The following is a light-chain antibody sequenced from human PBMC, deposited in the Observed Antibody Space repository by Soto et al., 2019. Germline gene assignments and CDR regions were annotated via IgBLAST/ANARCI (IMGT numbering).Light chain of an antibody. V-gene: IGKV3-15*01. Sequence: EIVLTQSPGTLSLSPGERATLSCRASESVGAYVAWYQHKPGQAPRLLIYGASTRATSFPARFSGSGSGTDFTLTISSLQSEDFATYYCQQYAGYSRTFGQGTKVDIK. J-gene: IGKJ1*01. CDR2: GAS. CDR1: ESVGAY. CDR3: QQYAGYSRT.